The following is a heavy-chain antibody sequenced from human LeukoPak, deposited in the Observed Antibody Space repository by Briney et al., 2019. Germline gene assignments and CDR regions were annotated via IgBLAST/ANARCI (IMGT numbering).Heavy chain of an antibody. J-gene: IGHJ4*02. CDR1: GYTFTSYD. CDR2: IIPIFGTA. V-gene: IGHV1-69*13. CDR3: ARDQGRGSYSDY. Sequence: SVKVSCKASGYTFTSYDINWVRQAPGQGLEWMGGIIPIFGTANYAQKFQGRVTITADESTSTAYMELSSLRSEDTAVYYCARDQGRGSYSDYWGQGTLVTVSS. D-gene: IGHD3-16*01.